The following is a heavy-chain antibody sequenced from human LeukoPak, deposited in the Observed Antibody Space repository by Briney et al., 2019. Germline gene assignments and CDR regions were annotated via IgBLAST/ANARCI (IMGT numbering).Heavy chain of an antibody. Sequence: SETLSLTCVVSGDSISSSHWWSWVRQPPEEGLEWIGEIYHSGSTNYNPSLKSRVTISVDKSKNQFSLNLSSVTAADTAGYYCARIAVTGTFGVHYYYYYGMDVWGRGTTVTVSS. CDR2: IYHSGST. CDR1: GDSISSSHW. CDR3: ARIAVTGTFGVHYYYYYGMDV. D-gene: IGHD6-19*01. J-gene: IGHJ6*04. V-gene: IGHV4-4*02.